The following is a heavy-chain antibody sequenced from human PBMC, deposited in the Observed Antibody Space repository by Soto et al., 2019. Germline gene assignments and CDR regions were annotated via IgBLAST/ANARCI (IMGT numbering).Heavy chain of an antibody. J-gene: IGHJ4*02. V-gene: IGHV3-21*02. CDR2: ISSGSSDT. CDR3: ARVAY. Sequence: EVQLVESGGGLVKPGESLRLSCEASGFTVSRVSMNWFRQLPGKGLEWVASISSGSSDTWYADSVKGRFIISRDNAQNSLFLQMNTLRPEDTAMYYCARVAYWGPGTQVTVSS. CDR1: GFTVSRVS.